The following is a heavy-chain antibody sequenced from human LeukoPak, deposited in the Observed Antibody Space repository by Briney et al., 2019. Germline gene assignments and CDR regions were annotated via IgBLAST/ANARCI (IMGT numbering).Heavy chain of an antibody. CDR2: LYTSGST. J-gene: IGHJ5*02. V-gene: IGHV4-61*02. CDR3: ARDNYATLPPHRYNWFDP. Sequence: PSETLTLTCAVSGGSISSGSYYCSWIQQTVRKGLEWIGRLYTSGSTNNTPSLKSGVTISVDTSKNQFSLKLSSVTAADTAVYYCARDNYATLPPHRYNWFDPWGQGTLVTVSS. D-gene: IGHD4-11*01. CDR1: GGSISSGSYY.